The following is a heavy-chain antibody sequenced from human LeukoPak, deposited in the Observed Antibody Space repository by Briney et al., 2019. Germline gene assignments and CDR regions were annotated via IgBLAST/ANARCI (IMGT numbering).Heavy chain of an antibody. Sequence: PSETLSLTCTVSVCSISSSSYYWVWIRQPPGKGLEWIGSIYYSGSTYYNPSLKSRVTISVDTSKTQFSLKLTSVTAADTAVYYCARRRSWLAINWGQGTLVTVSS. CDR2: IYYSGST. J-gene: IGHJ4*02. V-gene: IGHV4-39*07. CDR3: ARRRSWLAIN. CDR1: VCSISSSSYY. D-gene: IGHD6-13*01.